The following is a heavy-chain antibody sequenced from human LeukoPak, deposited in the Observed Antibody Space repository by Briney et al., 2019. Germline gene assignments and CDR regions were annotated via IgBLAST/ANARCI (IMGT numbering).Heavy chain of an antibody. CDR3: ARGVRPFYYMDV. J-gene: IGHJ6*03. V-gene: IGHV1-8*03. CDR2: MNPNSGNT. Sequence: ASVKVSCKASGYTFTSYDINWVRQATGQGLEWMGWMNPNSGNTGYAQKFQGRVTITRNTSISTAYMELSSLRSEDTAVYYCARGVRPFYYMDVWGKGTTVTVSS. CDR1: GYTFTSYD.